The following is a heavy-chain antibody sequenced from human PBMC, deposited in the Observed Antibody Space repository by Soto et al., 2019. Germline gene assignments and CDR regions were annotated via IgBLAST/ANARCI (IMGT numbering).Heavy chain of an antibody. CDR2: IYYSGST. Sequence: SETLSLTCSVSGGSINSGDYYWSWIRQRPGKGLEWIGYIYYSGSTSYHPSLKSRLTISVDTSENQFSLKLNSVTAADTAVYYCAREVVVVVAATNHDTLDIWGQGTMVTVSS. J-gene: IGHJ3*02. CDR1: GGSINSGDYY. V-gene: IGHV4-31*03. D-gene: IGHD2-15*01. CDR3: AREVVVVVAATNHDTLDI.